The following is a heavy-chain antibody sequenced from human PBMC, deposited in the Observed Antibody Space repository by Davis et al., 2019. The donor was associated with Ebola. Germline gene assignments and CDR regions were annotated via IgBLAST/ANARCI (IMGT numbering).Heavy chain of an antibody. Sequence: GESLKISCAASGFTFSYSAMHWVRQASGKGLEWVGRIRSKANSYATAYAASVKGRFTISRDDSKNTAYLQMNSLKTEDTAVYYCTSTTNLIDYWGQGTLVTVSS. CDR3: TSTTNLIDY. J-gene: IGHJ4*02. D-gene: IGHD1-26*01. CDR2: IRSKANSYAT. V-gene: IGHV3-73*01. CDR1: GFTFSYSA.